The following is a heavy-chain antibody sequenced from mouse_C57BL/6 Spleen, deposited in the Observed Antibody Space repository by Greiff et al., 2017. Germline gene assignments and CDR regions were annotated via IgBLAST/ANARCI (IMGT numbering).Heavy chain of an antibody. CDR2: INPNYGTT. V-gene: IGHV1-39*01. J-gene: IGHJ3*01. CDR1: GYSFTDYN. CDR3: ATYYSNYWFAY. D-gene: IGHD2-5*01. Sequence: VQLKESGPELVKPGASVKISCKASGYSFTDYNMNWVKQSNGTSLEWIGVINPNYGTTSYNQTFKGKATLTVDQSSSTAYMQLNSLTSEDSAVYYCATYYSNYWFAYWGQGTLVTVSA.